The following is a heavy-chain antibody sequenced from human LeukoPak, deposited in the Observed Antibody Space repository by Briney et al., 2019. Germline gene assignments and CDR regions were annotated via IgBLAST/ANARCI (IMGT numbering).Heavy chain of an antibody. CDR1: GGSISSSSYY. CDR3: AGQRTYYYDSSGYYRRSSFDY. CDR2: IYYSGST. D-gene: IGHD3-22*01. V-gene: IGHV4-39*07. J-gene: IGHJ4*02. Sequence: SETLSLTCTVSGGSISSSSYYWGWIRQPSGKGLEWIGSIYYSGSTYYNPSLKSRVTISVDRSKNQFSLKLSSVTAADTAVYYCAGQRTYYYDSSGYYRRSSFDYWGQGTLVTVSS.